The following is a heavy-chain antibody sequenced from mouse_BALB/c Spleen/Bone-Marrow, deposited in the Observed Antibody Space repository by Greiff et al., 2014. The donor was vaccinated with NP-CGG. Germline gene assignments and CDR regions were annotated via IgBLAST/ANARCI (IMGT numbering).Heavy chain of an antibody. J-gene: IGHJ4*01. CDR1: GYSITSGYS. Sequence: VQLQQSGPDLVKPSQSLSFTCTVTGYSITSGYSWHWIWQFPGNKLEWMSYIHYSGRTNYNPSLKSRISITLDTSKNKFFLQLNSVTTEDTATYDCAGDQWYYAMDYWGQGTSVTVSS. D-gene: IGHD1-3*01. CDR3: AGDQWYYAMDY. CDR2: IHYSGRT. V-gene: IGHV3-1*02.